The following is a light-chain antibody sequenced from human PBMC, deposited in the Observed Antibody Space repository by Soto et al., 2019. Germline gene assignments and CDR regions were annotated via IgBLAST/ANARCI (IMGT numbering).Light chain of an antibody. CDR2: GAS. Sequence: RVSTQSPGTLSLSPGERATLSCRASQSVSSNYLAWYQQKPGQAPKLLIYGASSRATGIPDRFSGSGSGTDFILTICRLEPEDFAMYYCQQPDKSFPLTFGGGTKLEI. CDR1: QSVSSNY. CDR3: QQPDKSFPLT. V-gene: IGKV3-20*01. J-gene: IGKJ4*01.